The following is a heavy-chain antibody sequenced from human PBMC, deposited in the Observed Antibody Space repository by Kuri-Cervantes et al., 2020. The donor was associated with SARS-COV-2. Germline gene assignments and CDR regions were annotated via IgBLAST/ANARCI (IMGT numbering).Heavy chain of an antibody. J-gene: IGHJ4*02. D-gene: IGHD7-27*01. Sequence: GESLKISCAASGFTFSSYAMHWVRQAPGKGLEWVANIKQDGSEKYYVDSVKGRFTISRDNAKNSLYLQMNSLRAEDTAVYYCARATDSNWGGSYYFDYWGQGTLVTVSS. CDR3: ARATDSNWGGSYYFDY. CDR2: IKQDGSEK. CDR1: GFTFSSYA. V-gene: IGHV3-7*05.